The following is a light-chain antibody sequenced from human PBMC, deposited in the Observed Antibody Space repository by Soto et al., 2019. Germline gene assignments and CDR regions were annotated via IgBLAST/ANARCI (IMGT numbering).Light chain of an antibody. CDR1: QSVSSSY. J-gene: IGKJ1*01. CDR3: QQDDSSPKT. Sequence: EIVLTQSPGTLSLSPGERATLSCRASQSVSSSYLAWYQQKPGQAPRLLIYGASSRATGIPDRFSGSGSGTDFTLTISRLEPDDVAVYYCQQDDSSPKTFGQGTKVEIK. V-gene: IGKV3-20*01. CDR2: GAS.